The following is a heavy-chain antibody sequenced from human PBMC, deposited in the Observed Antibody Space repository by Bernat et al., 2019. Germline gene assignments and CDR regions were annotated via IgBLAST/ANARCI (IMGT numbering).Heavy chain of an antibody. D-gene: IGHD3-22*01. J-gene: IGHJ3*02. CDR2: IYYSGST. CDR3: ARPWNYYDSSGFQKGYDAFDI. CDR1: GGSISSSSYY. Sequence: QLQLQESGPGLVKPSETLSLTCTVSGGSISSSSYYWGWIRQPPGKGLEWIGSIYYSGSTYYNPSLKSRVTISVDTSKNQFSLKLSSVTAADTAMYYCARPWNYYDSSGFQKGYDAFDIWGQGTMVTVSS. V-gene: IGHV4-39*01.